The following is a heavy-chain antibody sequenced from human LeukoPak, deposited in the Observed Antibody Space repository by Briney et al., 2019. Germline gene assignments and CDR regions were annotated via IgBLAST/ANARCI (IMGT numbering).Heavy chain of an antibody. CDR1: GGSISSDNYY. D-gene: IGHD3-10*01. CDR2: IYTSGST. CDR3: ARNALGSGSYGYG. Sequence: PSETLSLTCTVSGGSISSDNYYWSWLRQPAGKGLEWIGRIYTSGSTNYNPSLKSRVTISVDTSKNQFSLKLSSVTAADTAMYYCARNALGSGSYGYGWGQGTLVTVSS. J-gene: IGHJ4*02. V-gene: IGHV4-61*02.